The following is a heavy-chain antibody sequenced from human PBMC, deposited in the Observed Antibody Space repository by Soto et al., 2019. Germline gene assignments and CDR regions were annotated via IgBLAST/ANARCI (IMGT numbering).Heavy chain of an antibody. CDR2: IYSGSIT. V-gene: IGHV3-66*01. Sequence: ELQLVESGGGLVQPGGSLRLSCAVSGFTVSCNYMSWVRQAPGKGLEWVSLIYSGSITYYADSVKGRFTISRDNSKNTLYLQMNRLRAEDTAVYYCARDLLDYGDYDKNGGDYYYYGMDVWGQGSTVSVSS. CDR3: ARDLLDYGDYDKNGGDYYYYGMDV. CDR1: GFTVSCNY. D-gene: IGHD4-17*01. J-gene: IGHJ6*02.